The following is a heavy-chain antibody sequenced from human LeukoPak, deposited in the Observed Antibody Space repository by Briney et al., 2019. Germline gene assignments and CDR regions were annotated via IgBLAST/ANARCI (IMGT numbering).Heavy chain of an antibody. CDR3: ARGPDYDYVWGSYRPQYYFDY. J-gene: IGHJ4*02. CDR1: GFTVSSNY. V-gene: IGHV3-66*01. D-gene: IGHD3-16*02. CDR2: IYSGGST. Sequence: PGGSLRLSCAASGFTVSSNYMSWVRQAPGKGLEWVSVIYSGGSTYYADSVKGRFTISRDNSKNTLYLQMNSLRAEDTAVYYGARGPDYDYVWGSYRPQYYFDYWGQGTLVTVSS.